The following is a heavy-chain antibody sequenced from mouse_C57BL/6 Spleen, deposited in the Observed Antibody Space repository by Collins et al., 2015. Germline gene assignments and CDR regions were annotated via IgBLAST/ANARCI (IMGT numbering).Heavy chain of an antibody. J-gene: IGHJ2*01. Sequence: LVKTGASVKISCKASGYSFTGYYMHWVKQSHGKSLEWIGYISCYNGATSYNQKFKGKATFTVDTSSSTAYMQFNSLTSEDSAVYYCARENYGRDYFDYWGQGTTLTVSS. V-gene: IGHV1S34*01. CDR1: GYSFTGYY. CDR3: ARENYGRDYFDY. CDR2: ISCYNGAT. D-gene: IGHD1-1*01.